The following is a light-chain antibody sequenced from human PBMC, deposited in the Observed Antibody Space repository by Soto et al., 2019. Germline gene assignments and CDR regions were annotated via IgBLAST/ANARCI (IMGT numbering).Light chain of an antibody. CDR2: DDS. CDR3: QVWDGSTDQVV. J-gene: IGLJ2*01. Sequence: YELTQPPAVSVAPGQTARITCGGDNIGTKSVHWYQQKAGQAPVLVVYDDSDRPSGISERLSGSNSGNTATLTISTVEAGDEADYYCQVWDGSTDQVVFAGGTKVTVL. V-gene: IGLV3-21*02. CDR1: NIGTKS.